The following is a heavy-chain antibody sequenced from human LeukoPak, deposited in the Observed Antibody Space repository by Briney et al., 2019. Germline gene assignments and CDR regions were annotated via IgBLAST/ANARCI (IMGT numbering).Heavy chain of an antibody. Sequence: PSETLSLTCAVYGGSFSGYYWSWIRQPPGKGLEWIGEINHSGSTNYNPSLKSRVTISVDTSKNQFSLKLSSVTAADTAVYYCARVPKWLVQSYYYYYMDVWGKGTTVTVSS. D-gene: IGHD6-19*01. CDR3: ARVPKWLVQSYYYYYMDV. CDR2: INHSGST. J-gene: IGHJ6*03. CDR1: GGSFSGYY. V-gene: IGHV4-34*01.